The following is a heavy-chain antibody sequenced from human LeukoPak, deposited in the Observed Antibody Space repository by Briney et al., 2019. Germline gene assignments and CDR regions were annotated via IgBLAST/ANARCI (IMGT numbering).Heavy chain of an antibody. V-gene: IGHV3-30*18. D-gene: IGHD6-25*01. J-gene: IGHJ4*02. Sequence: GGSLRLSCAASGFTFSSYGMHWVRQAPGKGLEWVAVISYDGSNKYYADSVKGRFTISRDNSKNTLYLQMNSLRAENTAVYYCAKDESGDYWGQGTLVTVSS. CDR1: GFTFSSYG. CDR3: AKDESGDY. CDR2: ISYDGSNK.